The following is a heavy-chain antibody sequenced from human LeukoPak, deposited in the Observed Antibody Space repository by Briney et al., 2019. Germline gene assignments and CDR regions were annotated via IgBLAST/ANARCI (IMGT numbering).Heavy chain of an antibody. J-gene: IGHJ4*02. D-gene: IGHD4-11*01. Sequence: GGSLRLSCEASGFTFSSYAMSWVRQAPGRGLEWVSTFRGSGGSTYYAESVKGRFTISRDNSRNTVHLQMNSLRAEDTALYYCAKEKLDYTNIRCFDCWGQGTLVTVSS. CDR2: FRGSGGST. CDR3: AKEKLDYTNIRCFDC. CDR1: GFTFSSYA. V-gene: IGHV3-23*01.